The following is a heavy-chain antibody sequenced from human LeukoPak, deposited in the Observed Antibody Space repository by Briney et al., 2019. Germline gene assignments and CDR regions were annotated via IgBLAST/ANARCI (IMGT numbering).Heavy chain of an antibody. J-gene: IGHJ4*02. CDR3: ARAVAATFDY. CDR1: GYTFSNYY. Sequence: ASVKVSCKASGYTFSNYYMHWVRQAPGQGLEWMGIINPSGGSTTYAHKFQGRVTMTRDTSTSTVYMDLSSLRSEDTATYYCARAVAATFDYWGQGTLVTVSS. D-gene: IGHD6-19*01. CDR2: INPSGGST. V-gene: IGHV1-46*01.